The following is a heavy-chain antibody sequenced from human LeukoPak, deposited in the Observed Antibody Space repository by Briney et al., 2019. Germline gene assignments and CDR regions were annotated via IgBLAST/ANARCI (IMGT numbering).Heavy chain of an antibody. CDR2: ISYDGSNK. CDR1: GFTFSSYA. Sequence: PGRSLRLSCAASGFTFSSYAMHWVRQAPGKGLEWVAVISYDGSNKYYADSVKGRFTISRDNSKNTLYLQMNSLRAEDTAVYYCARGSYYYGSGSRGGFDPWGQGTLVTVSS. J-gene: IGHJ5*02. D-gene: IGHD3-10*01. V-gene: IGHV3-30-3*01. CDR3: ARGSYYYGSGSRGGFDP.